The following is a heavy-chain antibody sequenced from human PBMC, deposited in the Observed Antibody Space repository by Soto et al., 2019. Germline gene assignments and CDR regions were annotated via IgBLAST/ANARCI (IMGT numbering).Heavy chain of an antibody. CDR1: GFTFGDYA. J-gene: IGHJ6*02. V-gene: IGHV3-49*03. CDR2: IRSKAYGGTT. Sequence: PGGSLRLSCTASGFTFGDYAMSWFRQAPGKGLEWVGFIRSKAYGGTTEYAASVKGRFTISRDDSKSIAYLQMNSLKTEDTAVYYCTRVGGSYYYYYGMVVWGQGTTVTVSS. CDR3: TRVGGSYYYYYGMVV. D-gene: IGHD1-26*01.